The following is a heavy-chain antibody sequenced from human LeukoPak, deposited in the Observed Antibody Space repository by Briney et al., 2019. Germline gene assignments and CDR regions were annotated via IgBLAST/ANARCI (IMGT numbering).Heavy chain of an antibody. J-gene: IGHJ4*02. CDR2: IYHSGST. V-gene: IGHV4-30-2*01. Sequence: PSQTLPLTCAVSGGSISSGGYSWSWLRQPPGKGLEWIGYIYHSGSTYYNPSLKSRVTISVDRSKNQYSLKLSSVTAADTAVYYCARGDDSSGYWINFDYWGQGTLVTVSS. CDR3: ARGDDSSGYWINFDY. D-gene: IGHD3-22*01. CDR1: GGSISSGGYS.